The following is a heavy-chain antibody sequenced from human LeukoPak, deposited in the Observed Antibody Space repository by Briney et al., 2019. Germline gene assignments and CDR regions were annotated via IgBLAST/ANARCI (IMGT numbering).Heavy chain of an antibody. CDR3: ARGAIAAAGRFDN. CDR1: GGSISSGGYS. V-gene: IGHV4-30-2*01. J-gene: IGHJ4*02. CDR2: IYQSGTT. Sequence: SQTLSLTCAVSGGSISSGGYSWNWIRQPPGEGLEWIGYIYQSGTTYYNPSLKSRVTISVDRSKNQFSLKLGSVTAADAAVYYCARGAIAAAGRFDNWGQGTLVTVSS. D-gene: IGHD6-13*01.